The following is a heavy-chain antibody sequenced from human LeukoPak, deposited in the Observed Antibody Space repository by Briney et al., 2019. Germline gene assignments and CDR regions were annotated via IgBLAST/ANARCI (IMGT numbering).Heavy chain of an antibody. CDR3: AKLQREVTNYFDY. Sequence: GGSLRLSCAASGFTFSSYAMSWVRQAPGKGLEWVSAISGSGGSTYYADSVKGRFTISRDNSRNTLYLQMNSLRAEDTAVYYRAKLQREVTNYFDYWGQGTLVTVSS. J-gene: IGHJ4*02. CDR2: ISGSGGST. D-gene: IGHD4-17*01. V-gene: IGHV3-23*01. CDR1: GFTFSSYA.